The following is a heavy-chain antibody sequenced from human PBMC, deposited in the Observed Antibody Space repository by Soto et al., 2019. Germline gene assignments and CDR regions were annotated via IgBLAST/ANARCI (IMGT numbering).Heavy chain of an antibody. J-gene: IGHJ4*02. CDR1: GFTFSASW. V-gene: IGHV3-7*01. CDR2: IKQDGSEK. D-gene: IGHD3-10*01. CDR3: ARPFGSGTYPLDYSDY. Sequence: EVQLVESGGGLVQPGGSLRLSCAASGFTFSASWMTWVRQAPGKGLEWVANIKQDGSEKYYVDSVKGRLTISRDNAKNSLYLQMNSLRAEDTAVYYCARPFGSGTYPLDYSDYWGQGTLVTVSS.